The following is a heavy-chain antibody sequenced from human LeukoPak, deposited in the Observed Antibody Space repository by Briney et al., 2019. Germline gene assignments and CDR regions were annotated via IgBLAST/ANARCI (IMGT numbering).Heavy chain of an antibody. Sequence: PSETLSLTCSVSGDSIIGYYWGWIRQPPGKGLEWIGYIYYSGSTNYNPSLKSRVTISLDTSKNQFSLKLSSVTAADTAVYYCARATAVGYFDYWGQGTLVTVSS. J-gene: IGHJ4*02. CDR2: IYYSGST. CDR1: GDSIIGYY. CDR3: ARATAVGYFDY. D-gene: IGHD6-19*01. V-gene: IGHV4-59*01.